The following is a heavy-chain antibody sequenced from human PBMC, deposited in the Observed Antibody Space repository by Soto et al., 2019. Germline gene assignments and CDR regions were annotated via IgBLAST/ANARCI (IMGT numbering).Heavy chain of an antibody. CDR1: GFTFSSYE. V-gene: IGHV3-48*03. CDR2: ISSSGSTI. D-gene: IGHD3-22*01. CDR3: AKARYYDSTGYLYYFDY. J-gene: IGHJ4*02. Sequence: GGSLRLSCAASGFTFSSYEMNWVRQAPGKGLEWVSYISSSGSTIYYADSVKGRFTISRDNSKNTLYLQMNSLRAEDTAVYYCAKARYYDSTGYLYYFDYWGQGTLVTVSS.